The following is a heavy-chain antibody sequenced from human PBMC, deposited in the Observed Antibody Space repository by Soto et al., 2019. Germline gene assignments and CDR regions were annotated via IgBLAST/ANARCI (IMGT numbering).Heavy chain of an antibody. CDR2: IWYDGSNK. Sequence: QVQLVESGGGMVQPGRSLRLSCAASGFTFRNSGMHWVRQAPGKGLEWVAVIWYDGSNKYYADSVKGRFTISRDNSKNTLYLQMNSLRAEDTAVYYCAKAIMAARPYDYYYMDVWGKGTTVTVSS. CDR3: AKAIMAARPYDYYYMDV. V-gene: IGHV3-33*06. D-gene: IGHD6-6*01. CDR1: GFTFRNSG. J-gene: IGHJ6*03.